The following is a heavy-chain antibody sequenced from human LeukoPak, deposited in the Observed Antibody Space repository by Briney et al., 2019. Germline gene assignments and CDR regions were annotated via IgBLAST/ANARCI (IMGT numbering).Heavy chain of an antibody. V-gene: IGHV4-59*11. Sequence: NPSETLSLTCTVSGGSISSHYWSWIRQPPGKGLEWIGYIYNSGSTNYNPSLKSRVTISVDTSKNQFSLKLSSVTAADTPVYYCARGRSTIRWGSFYFDYWGQGTLVTVSS. CDR1: GGSISSHY. D-gene: IGHD5/OR15-5a*01. CDR2: IYNSGST. J-gene: IGHJ4*02. CDR3: ARGRSTIRWGSFYFDY.